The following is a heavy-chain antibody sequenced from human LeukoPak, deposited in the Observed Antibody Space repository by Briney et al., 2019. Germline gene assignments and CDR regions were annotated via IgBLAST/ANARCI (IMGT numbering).Heavy chain of an antibody. D-gene: IGHD3-22*01. J-gene: IGHJ4*02. CDR2: ISSSGSTK. CDR1: AFTFISYE. Sequence: GRSLRLSCAPSAFTFISYEMHSVRQAPGKRLEWVSYISSSGSTKYYADSVKGRFTISRDDAKNSLYLQMNSLGAEYTAIYYCAREGIASSVYSFDYWGQGTLVTVSS. CDR3: AREGIASSVYSFDY. V-gene: IGHV3-48*03.